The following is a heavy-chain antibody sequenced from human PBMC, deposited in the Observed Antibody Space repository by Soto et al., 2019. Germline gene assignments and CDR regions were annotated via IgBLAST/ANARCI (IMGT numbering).Heavy chain of an antibody. Sequence: PGGSLRLSCAASGFTFSSYAMSWVRQAPGKGLEWVSAISGGGNDRFYADSVRGRFTISRDNSRNTLYLHMNSLRAEDTAVYYCAKDEVQFSLTPNWFDPWGQGTLVTVSS. CDR2: ISGGGNDR. CDR3: AKDEVQFSLTPNWFDP. D-gene: IGHD3-9*01. J-gene: IGHJ5*02. V-gene: IGHV3-23*01. CDR1: GFTFSSYA.